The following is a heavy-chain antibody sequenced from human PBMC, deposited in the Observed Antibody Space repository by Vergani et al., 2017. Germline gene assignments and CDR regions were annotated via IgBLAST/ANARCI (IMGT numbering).Heavy chain of an antibody. V-gene: IGHV3-23*01. Sequence: EVHLLESGGGLVQSGGSLRLSCAASGFTFSNSVVSWVRQAPGRGLAWVSSISGPGLSTYYADSVKGRFFISRDNSKNTVFLQMHSLRAEDTDIYYCGKEKIDLGSYFFDSWGHGILVTVSS. D-gene: IGHD3-10*01. CDR3: GKEKIDLGSYFFDS. CDR2: ISGPGLST. J-gene: IGHJ4*01. CDR1: GFTFSNSV.